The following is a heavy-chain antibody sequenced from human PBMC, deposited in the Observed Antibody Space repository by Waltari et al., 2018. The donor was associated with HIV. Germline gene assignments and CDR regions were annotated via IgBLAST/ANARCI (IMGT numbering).Heavy chain of an antibody. CDR2: ISYDGTNK. CDR1: GFTFSSND. Sequence: QVQLVESGGGVVQPGRSLRLSCVASGFTFSSNDIHWVRQAPGKGLEWITFISYDGTNKYYADSVKGRFTISRDNSRNTVYLQMNSLRPEDTAVYYCAKDFDGDYHDPSGYRWGQGTLVTVSS. J-gene: IGHJ4*02. V-gene: IGHV3-30*18. CDR3: AKDFDGDYHDPSGYR. D-gene: IGHD3-22*01.